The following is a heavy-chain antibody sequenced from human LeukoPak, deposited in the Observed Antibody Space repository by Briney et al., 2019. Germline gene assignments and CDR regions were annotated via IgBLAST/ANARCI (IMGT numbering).Heavy chain of an antibody. D-gene: IGHD2-2*01. J-gene: IGHJ4*02. CDR3: AKDRVVVPAAFDY. CDR2: INSDGSST. Sequence: GGSLRLSCAASGFTFSSYWMHWVRQAPGKGLVWVSRINSDGSSTSYADSVKGRFTISRDNAKNTLYLQMNSLRAEDTAVYYCAKDRVVVPAAFDYWGQGTLVTVSS. CDR1: GFTFSSYW. V-gene: IGHV3-74*01.